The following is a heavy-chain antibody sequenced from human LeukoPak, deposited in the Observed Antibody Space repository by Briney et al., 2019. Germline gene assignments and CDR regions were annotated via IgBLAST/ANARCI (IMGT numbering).Heavy chain of an antibody. V-gene: IGHV4-59*01. Sequence: PSETLSFTCTASGGSISGYYWSWLRQPPGKRLEWIGHIYSSGSTKYNPSLKSRVTISVDTSNDQFSLKLSSVTAADTAVYYCARNYDSSGYTAFGYWGRGTLLTVSS. CDR3: ARNYDSSGYTAFGY. CDR2: IYSSGST. D-gene: IGHD3-22*01. J-gene: IGHJ4*02. CDR1: GGSISGYY.